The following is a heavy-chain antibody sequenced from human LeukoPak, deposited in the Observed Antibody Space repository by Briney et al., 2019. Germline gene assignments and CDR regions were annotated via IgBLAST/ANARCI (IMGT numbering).Heavy chain of an antibody. Sequence: SETLSLTCTVSGGSISSYYWSWIRQPPGKGLEWIGYIYYSGSTNYNPSLKNRVTISVDTSKNQFSLKLSSVTAADTAVYYCARGGYSYGFVDYWGQGTLVTVSS. J-gene: IGHJ4*02. CDR1: GGSISSYY. D-gene: IGHD5-18*01. V-gene: IGHV4-59*01. CDR2: IYYSGST. CDR3: ARGGYSYGFVDY.